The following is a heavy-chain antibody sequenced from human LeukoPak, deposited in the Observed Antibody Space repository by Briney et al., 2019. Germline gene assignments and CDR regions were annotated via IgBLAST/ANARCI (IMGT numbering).Heavy chain of an antibody. D-gene: IGHD6-6*01. CDR1: GFTFSSYN. V-gene: IGHV3-21*04. CDR3: AKSLYSSSFSFDY. Sequence: GGSLRLSCAASGFTFSSYNMNWVRQAPGKGLEWVSSITSGSSYRFYADSVKGRFTISRDNSKNTLYLQMNSLRAEDTAVYYCAKSLYSSSFSFDYWGQGTLVTVSS. CDR2: ITSGSSYR. J-gene: IGHJ4*02.